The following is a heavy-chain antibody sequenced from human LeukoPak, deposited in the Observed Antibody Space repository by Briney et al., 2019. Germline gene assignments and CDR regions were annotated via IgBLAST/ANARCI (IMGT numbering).Heavy chain of an antibody. V-gene: IGHV1-8*01. CDR2: MNPNSGNT. J-gene: IGHJ4*02. CDR3: ARGLTMVRGVFIT. D-gene: IGHD3-10*01. Sequence: GASVKVSFKASGYTFTIYDINWVRQATGQGLEGMGWMNPNSGNTGYAQKFQGRVTITRNTSISTAYMELSSLRSEDTAVYYCARGLTMVRGVFITWGQGTLVTVSS. CDR1: GYTFTIYD.